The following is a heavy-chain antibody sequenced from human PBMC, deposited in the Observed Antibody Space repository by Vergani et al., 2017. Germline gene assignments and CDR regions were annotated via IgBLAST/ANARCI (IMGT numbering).Heavy chain of an antibody. CDR3: ARLYGRDRSGSKYFDY. J-gene: IGHJ4*02. Sequence: EVQLVQSGAEVKKPGEPLKISCQISGYSFTNYWIGWVRQMPGKGLEWMGIIHPADSDTRYSPSFQGQVTISVDKSISTAYLQRSSLRASDSAMYYCARLYGRDRSGSKYFDYWGQGTLVTVSS. V-gene: IGHV5-51*01. CDR2: IHPADSDT. CDR1: GYSFTNYW. D-gene: IGHD1-26*01.